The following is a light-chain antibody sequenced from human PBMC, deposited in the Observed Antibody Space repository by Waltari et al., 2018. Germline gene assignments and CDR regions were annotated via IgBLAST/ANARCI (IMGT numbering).Light chain of an antibody. CDR1: QSVGTS. V-gene: IGKV3-11*01. CDR2: DAS. CDR3: QQRSNWPELT. J-gene: IGKJ4*01. Sequence: EIVLTQSPATLSLSPGERATLSCRASQSVGTSLAWYQQKPGQAPRLLIYDASNRATGIPARFSGVGSGTDFTVTISSLEPEDFAVYYCQQRSNWPELTFGGGTKVQIK.